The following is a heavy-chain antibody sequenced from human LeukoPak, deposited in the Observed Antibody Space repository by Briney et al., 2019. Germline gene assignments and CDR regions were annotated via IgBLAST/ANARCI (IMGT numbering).Heavy chain of an antibody. CDR1: GFTFSSYA. Sequence: PGGSLRLSCAASGFTFSSYAMNWVRQAPGKGLEWVSGISGSGTNTYYADSVKGRFTISRDNSKNTLYKQMNSLRAEDTAVYYCAKGDKPVIAMVKFDYWGQGTLVTVSS. D-gene: IGHD5-18*01. J-gene: IGHJ4*02. V-gene: IGHV3-23*01. CDR3: AKGDKPVIAMVKFDY. CDR2: ISGSGTNT.